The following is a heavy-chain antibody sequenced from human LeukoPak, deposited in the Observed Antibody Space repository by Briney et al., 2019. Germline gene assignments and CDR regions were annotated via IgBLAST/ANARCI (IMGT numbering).Heavy chain of an antibody. J-gene: IGHJ4*02. Sequence: GGSLRLSCAASGFTFSSYAMCWVRQAPGKGLEWVSAISGSGGSTYYADSVKGRFTISRDNSKNTLYLQMNSLRAEDTAVYYCAKGHVLLWFGESLWGQGTLVTVSS. CDR3: AKGHVLLWFGESL. CDR2: ISGSGGST. D-gene: IGHD3-10*01. CDR1: GFTFSSYA. V-gene: IGHV3-23*01.